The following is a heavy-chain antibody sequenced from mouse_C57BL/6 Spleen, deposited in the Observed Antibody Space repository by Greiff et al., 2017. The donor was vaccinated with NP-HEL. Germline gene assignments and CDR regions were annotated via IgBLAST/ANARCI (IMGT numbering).Heavy chain of an antibody. J-gene: IGHJ4*01. Sequence: VQLQQSGPELVKPGASVKISCKASGYSFTSYYIHWVKQRPGQGLEWIGWIYPGSGNTKYNEKFKGKATLTADTSSSTAYMQLSSLTSEDSAVYYCARLGVVAYYAMDYWGQGTSVTVSS. CDR3: ARLGVVAYYAMDY. V-gene: IGHV1-66*01. CDR1: GYSFTSYY. D-gene: IGHD1-1*01. CDR2: IYPGSGNT.